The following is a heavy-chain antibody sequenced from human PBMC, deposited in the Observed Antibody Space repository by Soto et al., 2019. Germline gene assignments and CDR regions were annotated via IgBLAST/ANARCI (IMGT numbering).Heavy chain of an antibody. CDR3: AREAFLSGSWFDP. J-gene: IGHJ5*02. CDR1: VGSVSNYY. CDR2: ISNRGST. D-gene: IGHD3-10*01. Sequence: PSETLSITCTVSVGSVSNYYWSCIRQPPGKGLEWIGYISNRGSTNYSPSLKSRVTISGGTSKKQFYLKLRSVTAADTAVYYCAREAFLSGSWFDPWGQGTLVTVSS. V-gene: IGHV4-59*02.